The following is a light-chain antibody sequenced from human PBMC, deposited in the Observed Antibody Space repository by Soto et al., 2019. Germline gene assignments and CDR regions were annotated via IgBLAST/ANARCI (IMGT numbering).Light chain of an antibody. J-gene: IGLJ2*01. CDR2: DNN. Sequence: QSVLTQPPSVSAAPGQKVIISCSGSSSNIKNNFVSWYQQLPGTAPKLLIFDNNKRPSGIPDRFSGSKSGTSATLGITGLQTGDEADYYCVTWDTSLTTTVLFGGGTKVTVL. CDR1: SSNIKNNF. CDR3: VTWDTSLTTTVL. V-gene: IGLV1-51*01.